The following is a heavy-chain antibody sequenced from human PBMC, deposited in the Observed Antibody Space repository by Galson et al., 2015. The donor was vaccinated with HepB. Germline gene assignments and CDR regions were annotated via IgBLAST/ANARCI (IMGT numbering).Heavy chain of an antibody. CDR1: GGSISSADYY. D-gene: IGHD3-3*01. CDR2: TYYSGRT. Sequence: TLSLTCTVSGGSISSADYYWNWIRQSPGKGLEWIGYTYYSGRTYYSPSLKNRITISVDTSKNQFSLRLTSVTAADTAVYYCAMAGALATFGVGLSFDPWGQGTLVTVS. CDR3: AMAGALATFGVGLSFDP. V-gene: IGHV4-30-4*01. J-gene: IGHJ5*02.